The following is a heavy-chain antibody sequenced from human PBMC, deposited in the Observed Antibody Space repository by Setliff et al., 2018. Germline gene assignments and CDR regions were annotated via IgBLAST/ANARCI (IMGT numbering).Heavy chain of an antibody. J-gene: IGHJ6*02. CDR2: IRYDGSNK. CDR3: AKELGYLSSMDV. D-gene: IGHD5-12*01. V-gene: IGHV3-30*02. CDR1: GFTFSSYG. Sequence: GGSLRLSCAASGFTFSSYGMHWVRQAPGKGLEWVAFIRYDGSNKYYADSVKGRFTISRDNSKNTLYLQMNSLRDDDTAVYYCAKELGYLSSMDVWGQGTTVTVSS.